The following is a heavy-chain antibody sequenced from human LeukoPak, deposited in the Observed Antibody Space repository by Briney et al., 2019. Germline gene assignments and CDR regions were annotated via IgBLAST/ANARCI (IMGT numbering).Heavy chain of an antibody. D-gene: IGHD6-19*01. CDR2: IYSGGST. J-gene: IGHJ6*02. V-gene: IGHV3-53*01. Sequence: PGGSLRLYCAASGFTSSSNYMSWVRKAPGKGLVWVSIIYSGGSTYYADSVKGRFTIARDNSKNTLYLQMNSLRAEDTAVYYCARDRRSGWYTDGMVVWGQGTTVTVSS. CDR1: GFTSSSNY. CDR3: ARDRRSGWYTDGMVV.